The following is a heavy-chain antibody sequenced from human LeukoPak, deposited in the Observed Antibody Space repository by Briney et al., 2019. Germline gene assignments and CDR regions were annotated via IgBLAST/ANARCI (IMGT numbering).Heavy chain of an antibody. CDR3: ARDSAGNLVLALGY. J-gene: IGHJ4*02. CDR2: ISGYHGNT. V-gene: IGHV1-18*01. Sequence: ASVKVSCKASGYTFTTYDISWVRQAPGQGLECMGWISGYHGNTNYAQKLQGRVTMTRDTSISTAYMELSRLRSDDTAVYYCARDSAGNLVLALGYWGQGTLVTVSS. D-gene: IGHD6-13*01. CDR1: GYTFTTYD.